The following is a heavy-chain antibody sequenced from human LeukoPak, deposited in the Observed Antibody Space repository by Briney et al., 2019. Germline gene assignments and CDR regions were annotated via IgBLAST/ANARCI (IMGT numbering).Heavy chain of an antibody. Sequence: GASVKVSCKASGYTFTSYAMHWVRQAPGQRLEWMGWINAGNGNTKYSQKFQGRVTVTRDTSASTAYMELSSLRSEDTAVYYGARGPYCSGGSCYHFDYWGQGTLVTVSS. CDR2: INAGNGNT. D-gene: IGHD2-15*01. V-gene: IGHV1-3*01. J-gene: IGHJ4*02. CDR3: ARGPYCSGGSCYHFDY. CDR1: GYTFTSYA.